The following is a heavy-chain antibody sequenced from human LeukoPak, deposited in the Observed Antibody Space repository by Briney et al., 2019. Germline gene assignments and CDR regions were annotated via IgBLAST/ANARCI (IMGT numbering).Heavy chain of an antibody. V-gene: IGHV1-2*02. D-gene: IGHD4-17*01. Sequence: ASVKVPCKASGYTFTGYYMHWVRQAPGQGLEWMGWINPNSGGTNYAQKFQGRVTMTRDTSISTAYMELSRLRSDDTAVYYCARDVDYGDYVRDYWGQGTLVTVSS. CDR3: ARDVDYGDYVRDY. CDR1: GYTFTGYY. CDR2: INPNSGGT. J-gene: IGHJ4*02.